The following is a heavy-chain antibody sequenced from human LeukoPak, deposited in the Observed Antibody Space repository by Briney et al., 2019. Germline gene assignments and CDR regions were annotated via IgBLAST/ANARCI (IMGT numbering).Heavy chain of an antibody. CDR2: IYYSGST. Sequence: SETLSLTCTVSGGSISSYYWSWIRQPPGKGLEWIGYIYYSGSTNYNPSLKSRVTISVDTSKNQFSLKLSSVTAADTAVYYCARIYGPQAYYYYYYMDVWGKGTTVTVSS. D-gene: IGHD3-10*01. V-gene: IGHV4-59*12. J-gene: IGHJ6*03. CDR1: GGSISSYY. CDR3: ARIYGPQAYYYYYYMDV.